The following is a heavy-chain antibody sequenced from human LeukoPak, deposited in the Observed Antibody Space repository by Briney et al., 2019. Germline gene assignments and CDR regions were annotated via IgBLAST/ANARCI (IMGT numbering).Heavy chain of an antibody. Sequence: ASVKVSCKASGYTFDTYGITWVRQAPGQGLEWMGWVSAYSGDTDYAQSLQGRVTMTTDTSTSTAYMELTTLRSDDTAVYYCARVWYDSGNHLYFYYGLDVWGQGTTVTVSS. V-gene: IGHV1-18*01. CDR1: GYTFDTYG. J-gene: IGHJ6*02. D-gene: IGHD3-22*01. CDR2: VSAYSGDT. CDR3: ARVWYDSGNHLYFYYGLDV.